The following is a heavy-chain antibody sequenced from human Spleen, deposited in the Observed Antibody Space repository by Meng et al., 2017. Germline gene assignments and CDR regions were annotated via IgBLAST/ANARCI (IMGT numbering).Heavy chain of an antibody. CDR2: INHSGST. D-gene: IGHD4-11*01. Sequence: QVQLQQWGAGLLKPSETLSPPCVVSGGSFSGYYWSWIRQPPGKGLEWIGEINHSGSTNYNPSLESRATISVDTSQNNLSLKLSSVTAADSAVYYCARGPTTMAHDFDYWGQGTLVTVSS. J-gene: IGHJ4*02. CDR1: GGSFSGYY. CDR3: ARGPTTMAHDFDY. V-gene: IGHV4-34*01.